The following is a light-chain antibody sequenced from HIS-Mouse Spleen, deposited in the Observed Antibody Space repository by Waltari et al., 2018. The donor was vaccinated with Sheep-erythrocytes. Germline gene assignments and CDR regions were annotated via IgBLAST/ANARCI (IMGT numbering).Light chain of an antibody. CDR2: DVS. J-gene: IGLJ3*02. CDR1: SSDVGGYNY. V-gene: IGLV2-11*01. CDR3: CSYAGSSTPWV. Sequence: QSALTQPRSVSGSPGQSVTISCTGTSSDVGGYNYVSWYQQHPGQAPKLMIYDVSKRPSGVPDRFSGSKSGNTASLTISGLQAEDDADYYCCSYAGSSTPWVFGGGTKLTVL.